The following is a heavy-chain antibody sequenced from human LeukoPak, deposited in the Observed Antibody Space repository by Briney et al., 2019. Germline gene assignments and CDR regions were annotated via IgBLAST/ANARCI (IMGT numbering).Heavy chain of an antibody. V-gene: IGHV3-23*01. CDR2: ISGSGGST. D-gene: IGHD2-8*01. CDR3: AKSNGAWAFDI. J-gene: IGHJ3*02. Sequence: PSGGSLRLSCAASGFTFSSCAMSWVRQAPGKGLEWVSAISGSGGSTYYADSVKGRFTISGDNSKNTLYLQMNSLRAEDTAVYYCAKSNGAWAFDIWGQGTMVTVSS. CDR1: GFTFSSCA.